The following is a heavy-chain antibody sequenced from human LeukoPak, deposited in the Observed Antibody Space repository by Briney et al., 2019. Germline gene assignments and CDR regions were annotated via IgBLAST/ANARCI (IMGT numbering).Heavy chain of an antibody. CDR3: ARDLSTIGLYYFDY. Sequence: ASVTVSCTASGYTFTSYGISWVRQAPGQGLEWMGWISAYNGNTNYAQKLQGRVTMTTDTSTSTAYMELRSLRSDDTAVYYCARDLSTIGLYYFDYWGQGTLVTVSS. J-gene: IGHJ4*02. V-gene: IGHV1-18*01. CDR1: GYTFTSYG. D-gene: IGHD5/OR15-5a*01. CDR2: ISAYNGNT.